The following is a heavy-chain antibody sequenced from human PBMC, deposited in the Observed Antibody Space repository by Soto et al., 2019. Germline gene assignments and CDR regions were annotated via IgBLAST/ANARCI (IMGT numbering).Heavy chain of an antibody. V-gene: IGHV1-3*01. Sequence: SVKVSCKASGYTFTSYAMHWVRQAPGQRLEWMGWINAGNGNTKYSQKFQGRVTITRDTSANTAYMELSSLRSEDTAVYYCARGGYCTSSSCYRYGMDVWGQGTTVTVSS. J-gene: IGHJ6*02. D-gene: IGHD2-2*03. CDR2: INAGNGNT. CDR3: ARGGYCTSSSCYRYGMDV. CDR1: GYTFTSYA.